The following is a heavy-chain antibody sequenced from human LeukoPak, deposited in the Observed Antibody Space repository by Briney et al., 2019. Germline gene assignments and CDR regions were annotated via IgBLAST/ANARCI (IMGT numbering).Heavy chain of an antibody. CDR2: IYTSGST. D-gene: IGHD6-19*01. J-gene: IGHJ4*02. CDR3: AKSTHSSGWYGGFDY. V-gene: IGHV4-61*02. Sequence: SETLSLTCTVPGGSISSGSYYWSWIRQPAGKGLEWIGRIYTSGSTNYNPSLKSRVTISVDTSKNQFSLKLSSVTAADTAVYYCAKSTHSSGWYGGFDYWGQGTLVTVSS. CDR1: GGSISSGSYY.